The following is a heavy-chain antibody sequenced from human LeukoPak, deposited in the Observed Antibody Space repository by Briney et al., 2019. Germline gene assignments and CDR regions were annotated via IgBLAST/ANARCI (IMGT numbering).Heavy chain of an antibody. D-gene: IGHD3-10*01. V-gene: IGHV1-18*01. J-gene: IGHJ5*02. CDR2: ISAYNGNT. CDR1: GYTFTSYD. CDR3: ARGYHRYYSGSGRWYNWFDP. Sequence: GASVKVSCKASGYTFTSYDINWVRQATGQGLEWMGWISAYNGNTNYAQKLQGRVTMTTDTSTSTAYMELRSLRSEDTAVYYCARGYHRYYSGSGRWYNWFDPWGQGTLVTVSS.